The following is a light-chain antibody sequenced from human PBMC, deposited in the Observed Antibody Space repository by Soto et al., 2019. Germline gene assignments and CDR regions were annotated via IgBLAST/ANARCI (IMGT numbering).Light chain of an antibody. Sequence: EIVMTQSPATLSVSPGERATLSCRASQSVSSLLAWYQQKPGQAPRLLIYRASTRATGIPARFSGSGSGTEFTLTISSLQSGDFAVYYCQQFNSWPLTFGGGTRVEIK. CDR1: QSVSSL. CDR3: QQFNSWPLT. J-gene: IGKJ4*01. CDR2: RAS. V-gene: IGKV3-15*01.